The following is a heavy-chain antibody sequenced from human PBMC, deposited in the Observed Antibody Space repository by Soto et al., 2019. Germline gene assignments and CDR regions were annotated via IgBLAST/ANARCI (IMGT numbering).Heavy chain of an antibody. Sequence: ASVKVSCKASGYTFTSYGISWVRQAPGQGLEWMGWISAYNGNTNYAQKLQGRVTMTTDTSTSTAYMELSSLRSEDTAVYYCAMYYYGSGSYYSTNWFDPWGQGTLVTVSS. CDR2: ISAYNGNT. J-gene: IGHJ5*02. CDR3: AMYYYGSGSYYSTNWFDP. V-gene: IGHV1-18*01. D-gene: IGHD3-10*01. CDR1: GYTFTSYG.